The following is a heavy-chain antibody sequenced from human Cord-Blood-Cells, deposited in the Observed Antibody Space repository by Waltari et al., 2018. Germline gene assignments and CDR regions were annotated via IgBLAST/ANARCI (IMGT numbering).Heavy chain of an antibody. CDR1: GGTFSSYT. Sequence: QVQLVQSGAEVKKPGSSVKVSCKASGGTFSSYTISWVRQAPGQGLGWMGRIIPIRGRANYAQKCQGRVTITADKSTSTAYMELSSLRSEDTAVYYCARVYCSSTSCYGSWFDPWGQGTLVTVSS. J-gene: IGHJ5*02. CDR3: ARVYCSSTSCYGSWFDP. D-gene: IGHD2-2*01. CDR2: IIPIRGRA. V-gene: IGHV1-69*02.